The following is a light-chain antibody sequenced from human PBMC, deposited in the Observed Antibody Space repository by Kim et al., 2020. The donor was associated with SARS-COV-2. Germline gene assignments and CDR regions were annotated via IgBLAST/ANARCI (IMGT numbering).Light chain of an antibody. V-gene: IGKV1-5*03. CDR3: QQYSDYFRT. CDR1: QSISSW. Sequence: ASVGDRVTITCRASQSISSWLAWYQQKAGKAPKLLMYKSSRLESGVPSRFSDSGSGTEFTLTIDSLQPDDFATYYCQQYSDYFRTFGQGTKVDIK. J-gene: IGKJ1*01. CDR2: KSS.